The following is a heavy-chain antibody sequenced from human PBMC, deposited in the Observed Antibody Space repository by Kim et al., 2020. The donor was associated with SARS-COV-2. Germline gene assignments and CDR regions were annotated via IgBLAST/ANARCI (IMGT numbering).Heavy chain of an antibody. D-gene: IGHD3-22*01. Sequence: GGSLRLSFAASGFTFSSYDMHWVRQATGKGLEWVSAIGTAGDTYYPGSVKGRFTIFRENAKNSLYLQMNSLRAGDTAVYYCARSNYDSSGYPNEFDYWCQATLVTVSS. CDR3: ARSNYDSSGYPNEFDY. CDR1: GFTFSSYD. J-gene: IGHJ4*02. CDR2: IGTAGDT. V-gene: IGHV3-13*01.